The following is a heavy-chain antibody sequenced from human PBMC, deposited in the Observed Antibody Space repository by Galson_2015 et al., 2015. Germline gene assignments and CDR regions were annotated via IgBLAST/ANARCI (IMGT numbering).Heavy chain of an antibody. V-gene: IGHV3-33*01. Sequence: SLRLSCAASGFTFSSYGMHWVRQAPGKGLEWVAVIWYDGSNKYYADSVKGRFTISRDNSKNTLHLQMNSLRAEDTAVYYCARDGSYGVYYFDYWGQGTLVTVSS. CDR2: IWYDGSNK. J-gene: IGHJ4*02. CDR1: GFTFSSYG. CDR3: ARDGSYGVYYFDY. D-gene: IGHD1-26*01.